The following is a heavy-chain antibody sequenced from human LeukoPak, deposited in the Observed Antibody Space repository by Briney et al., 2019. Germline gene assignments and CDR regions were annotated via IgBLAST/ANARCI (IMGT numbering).Heavy chain of an antibody. D-gene: IGHD5-18*01. CDR1: GFTFDDYA. Sequence: PGRSLRLSCAASGFTFDDYAMHWVRQAPGRGLEWVSGISWNSGSIGYADSVKGRFTISRDNAKNSLYLQMNSLRAEDTALYYCAKADTAMVIGTYYFDYWGQGTLVTVSS. CDR3: AKADTAMVIGTYYFDY. J-gene: IGHJ4*02. V-gene: IGHV3-9*01. CDR2: ISWNSGSI.